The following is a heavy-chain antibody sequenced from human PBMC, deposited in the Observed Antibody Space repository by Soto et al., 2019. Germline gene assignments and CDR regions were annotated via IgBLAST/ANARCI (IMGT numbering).Heavy chain of an antibody. CDR1: GYTFSSYC. Sequence: ASVKVSCKASGYTFSSYCINWVPQASGQGLEWLGWISSYDGNTKYAQILQGRVSMTTDTSTKTAYMEVRSLRSDDTAVYYCARGGYYDSSGSRNYHYYGMNVWG. J-gene: IGHJ6*02. CDR2: ISSYDGNT. V-gene: IGHV1-18*01. D-gene: IGHD3-22*01. CDR3: ARGGYYDSSGSRNYHYYGMNV.